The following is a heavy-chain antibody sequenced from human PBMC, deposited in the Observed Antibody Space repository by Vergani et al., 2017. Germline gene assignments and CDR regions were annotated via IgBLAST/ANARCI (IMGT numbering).Heavy chain of an antibody. J-gene: IGHJ4*02. CDR3: ARGYILMVRGVIGY. D-gene: IGHD3-10*01. CDR1: GYTFTGHY. V-gene: IGHV1-2*02. CDR2: INPNSGGT. Sequence: QVQLVQSGAEVKKPGALVKVFCKASGYTFTGHYMHWVRQAPGQGLEWMGWINPNSGGTNYAQKFQGRVTMTRDTSISTAYMELSSLRSGDTAVYYCARGYILMVRGVIGYWSQGTLVTVSS.